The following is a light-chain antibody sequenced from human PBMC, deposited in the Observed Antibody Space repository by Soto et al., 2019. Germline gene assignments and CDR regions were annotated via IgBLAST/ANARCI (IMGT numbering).Light chain of an antibody. V-gene: IGKV3-20*01. CDR1: QSVSSSY. CDR3: QQYGSSPPYT. J-gene: IGKJ2*01. Sequence: EIVLTQSPGTLSLSPGERATLSCRASQSVSSSYLAWYQQKPGQAPRLLIYGASSRATGIPDRFSDSGSVTDFTLTISRLEPEDFAVYYCQQYGSSPPYTFGQGTKLEIK. CDR2: GAS.